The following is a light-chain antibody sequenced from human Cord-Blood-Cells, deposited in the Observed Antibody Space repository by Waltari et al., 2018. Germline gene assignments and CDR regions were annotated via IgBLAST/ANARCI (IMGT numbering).Light chain of an antibody. CDR3: CSYAGSSTFVV. CDR1: SSDVGRYNL. CDR2: EVS. Sequence: QSAMTQPASVSWSPGQSITISCTGTSSDVGRYNLVSCYQQHPGKAPKLMIYEVSKRPSGVSNRFSGSKSGNTASLTISGLQAEDEADYYCCSYAGSSTFVVFGGGTKLTVL. V-gene: IGLV2-23*02. J-gene: IGLJ2*01.